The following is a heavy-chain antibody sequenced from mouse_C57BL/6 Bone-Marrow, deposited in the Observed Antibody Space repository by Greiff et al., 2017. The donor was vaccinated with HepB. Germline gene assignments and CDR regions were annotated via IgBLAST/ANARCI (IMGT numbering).Heavy chain of an antibody. J-gene: IGHJ1*03. CDR2: IWRGGST. D-gene: IGHD1-1*01. CDR1: GFSLTSYG. Sequence: VKLVESGPGLVQPSQSLSITCTVSGFSLTSYGVHWVRQSPGKGLEWLGVIWRGGSTDYNAAFMSRLSITKDNSKSQVFFKMNSLQADDTAIYYCAKKGNYYGSSWYFDVWGTGTTVTVSS. V-gene: IGHV2-5*01. CDR3: AKKGNYYGSSWYFDV.